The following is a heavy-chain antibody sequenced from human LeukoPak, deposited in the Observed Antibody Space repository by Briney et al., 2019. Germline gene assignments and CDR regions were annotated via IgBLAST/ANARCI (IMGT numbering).Heavy chain of an antibody. Sequence: AGGSLRLSCAASGFTVSSNYMSWVRQAPGKGLEWVSIIYSGGNTYYADSVKGRFTISRDNSKNTLYLQMNSLRAEDTAVYYCARDGPGRSGYGTYFDFWGQGTLVTVSS. J-gene: IGHJ4*02. CDR2: IYSGGNT. D-gene: IGHD3-22*01. CDR3: ARDGPGRSGYGTYFDF. CDR1: GFTVSSNY. V-gene: IGHV3-53*01.